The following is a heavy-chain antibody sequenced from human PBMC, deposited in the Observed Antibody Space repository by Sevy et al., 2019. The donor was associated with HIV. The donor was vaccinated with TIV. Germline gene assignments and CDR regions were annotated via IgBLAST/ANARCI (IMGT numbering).Heavy chain of an antibody. CDR1: GFTFSSYA. J-gene: IGHJ3*02. CDR2: ISGIGGST. D-gene: IGHD4-17*01. Sequence: GGSLRLSCAASGFTFSSYAMSWVRQAPGKGLEWVSAISGIGGSTYYADSVKGRFTISRDNSKNTLYLQMNSLRAEDTAVYYCAKRDYGDYGAFDIWGQGTMVTVSS. V-gene: IGHV3-23*01. CDR3: AKRDYGDYGAFDI.